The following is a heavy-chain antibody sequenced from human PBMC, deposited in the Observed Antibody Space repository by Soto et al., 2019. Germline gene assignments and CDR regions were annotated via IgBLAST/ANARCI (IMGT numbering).Heavy chain of an antibody. D-gene: IGHD3-16*01. CDR2: ISAYNGNT. V-gene: IGHV1-18*01. J-gene: IGHJ4*02. CDR1: GYTFTNFG. CDR3: ARGGTPIDS. Sequence: QVQLVQSGAEVKKPGASVKVSCKASGYTFTNFGISWVRQAPGQGLEWMGWISAYNGNTNYAQNFQGRGTMTTYTSTSTGYMELRSLRSYDTAAYYCARGGTPIDSGGQGTLVTFSS.